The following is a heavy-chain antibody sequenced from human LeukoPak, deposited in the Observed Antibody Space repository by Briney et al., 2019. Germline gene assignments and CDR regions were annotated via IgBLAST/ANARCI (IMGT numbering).Heavy chain of an antibody. CDR2: ISAYNGNT. Sequence: ASVTVSFKASGYTFISYGISWVRQAPGQGLDWMGWISAYNGNTNYEQKLQGRVTMTTDTSTSTAYMELRSLRSDDTAVYYCARVGCSGGSCYSSYFDYWGQGTLVTVSS. D-gene: IGHD2-15*01. CDR1: GYTFISYG. V-gene: IGHV1-18*01. CDR3: ARVGCSGGSCYSSYFDY. J-gene: IGHJ4*02.